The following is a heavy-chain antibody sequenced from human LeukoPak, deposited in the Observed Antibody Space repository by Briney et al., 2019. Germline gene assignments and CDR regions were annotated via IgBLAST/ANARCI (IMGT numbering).Heavy chain of an antibody. CDR3: ARGSFWSGYYFDY. CDR1: GFTFSSYS. D-gene: IGHD3-3*01. J-gene: IGHJ4*02. CDR2: ISSGSGTI. V-gene: IGHV3-48*01. Sequence: GGSLRLSCAASGFTFSSYSMNWVRQAPGKGLEWLSYISSGSGTIYYADSVKGRFTISRDNAKNSLYLQMNSLRAEDTAVYYCARGSFWSGYYFDYWGQGTLVTVSS.